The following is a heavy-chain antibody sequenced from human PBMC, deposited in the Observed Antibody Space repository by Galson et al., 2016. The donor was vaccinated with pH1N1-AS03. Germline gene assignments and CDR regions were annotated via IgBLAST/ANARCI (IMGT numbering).Heavy chain of an antibody. D-gene: IGHD5-24*01. CDR3: VRDDGAAYEAFDV. Sequence: LRLSCAASGFRFINYWMSWVRQAPGKGLEWVADIKQDGSEKYYVDSVKGRFTISRDNDKDSVFLQMNSLRADDTAVYYCVRDDGAAYEAFDVWGQGTMVTVSS. V-gene: IGHV3-7*01. CDR1: GFRFINYW. CDR2: IKQDGSEK. J-gene: IGHJ3*01.